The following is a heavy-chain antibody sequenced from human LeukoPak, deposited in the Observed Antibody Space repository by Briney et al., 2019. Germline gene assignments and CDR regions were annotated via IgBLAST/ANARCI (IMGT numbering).Heavy chain of an antibody. J-gene: IGHJ4*02. CDR2: IKRDGSEK. CDR3: ARDRYDSSVDY. CDR1: GFTFSSYW. D-gene: IGHD3-22*01. V-gene: IGHV3-7*04. Sequence: GGSLRLSCAASGFTFSSYWMSWVRQAPGKGLEWVANIKRDGSEKYYVDSVKGRFTMSRDNAKNSLYLQMNSLRAEDTAVYYCARDRYDSSVDYWGQGTLVTVSS.